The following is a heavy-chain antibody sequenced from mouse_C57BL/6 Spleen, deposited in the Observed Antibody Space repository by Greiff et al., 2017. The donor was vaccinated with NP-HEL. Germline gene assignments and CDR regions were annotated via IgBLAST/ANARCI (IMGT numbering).Heavy chain of an antibody. V-gene: IGHV1-7*01. D-gene: IGHD1-1*01. CDR2: INPSSGYT. Sequence: VQLQQSGAALAKPGASVKLSCKASGYTFTSYWMHWVKQRPGQGLEWIGYINPSSGYTKYNQKFKDKATLTADKSSSTAYMQLSSLTYEDSAVYYCAREGSERGYAMDYWGQGTSVTVSS. J-gene: IGHJ4*01. CDR1: GYTFTSYW. CDR3: AREGSERGYAMDY.